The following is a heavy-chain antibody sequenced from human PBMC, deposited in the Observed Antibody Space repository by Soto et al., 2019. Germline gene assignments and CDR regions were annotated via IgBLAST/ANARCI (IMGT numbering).Heavy chain of an antibody. CDR2: ISNDAHTK. V-gene: IGHV3-30*18. Sequence: QVQLVESGGGVVQPGRSVRLSCAASGFTFSGYGMHWVRQAPGKGLDWVAAISNDAHTKHYADSVKGRFTISRDNSKNTLDLQMDSLRTEDTAVYYCAKDRNSDHNSGWPQGHWGQGTLVAVSS. CDR3: AKDRNSDHNSGWPQGH. CDR1: GFTFSGYG. D-gene: IGHD6-19*01. J-gene: IGHJ4*02.